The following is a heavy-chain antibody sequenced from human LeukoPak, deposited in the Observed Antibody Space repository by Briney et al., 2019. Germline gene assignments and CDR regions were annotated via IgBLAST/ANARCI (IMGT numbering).Heavy chain of an antibody. CDR3: ARDRRPRDRRYGSGSYYRTPNAFDI. D-gene: IGHD3-10*01. Sequence: GGSLRLSCAASGFTFSSYWMSWVRQAPGKGLEWVANIKQDGSEKYYVDSVKGRFTISRDNAKNSLYLQMNSLRTEDTAVYYCARDRRPRDRRYGSGSYYRTPNAFDIWGQGTMVTVSS. V-gene: IGHV3-7*01. CDR2: IKQDGSEK. J-gene: IGHJ3*02. CDR1: GFTFSSYW.